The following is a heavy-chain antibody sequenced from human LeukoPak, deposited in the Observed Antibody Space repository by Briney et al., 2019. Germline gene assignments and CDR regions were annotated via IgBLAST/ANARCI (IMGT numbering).Heavy chain of an antibody. Sequence: SVKVSCKASGGTFSSYAISWVRQAPGQGLEWMGRIIPILGIANYAQKFQGRVTITADKSTSTAYMELSSLRSEDTAVYYCARDQGDYGDYYRTRAYGMDVWGQGTTVTVSS. CDR2: IIPILGIA. V-gene: IGHV1-69*04. CDR1: GGTFSSYA. D-gene: IGHD4-17*01. CDR3: ARDQGDYGDYYRTRAYGMDV. J-gene: IGHJ6*02.